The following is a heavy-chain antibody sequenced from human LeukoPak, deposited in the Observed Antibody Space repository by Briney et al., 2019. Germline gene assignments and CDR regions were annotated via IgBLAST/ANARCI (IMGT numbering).Heavy chain of an antibody. Sequence: KPSETLSLTCTVTGGSISSYYWSWIRQPPGKGLEWIGYIYYSEITNYNPSLKSRVTISVDTSKNQFSLKLGSVTAADTAVYYCARGRTDAFDIWGQGTMVTVSS. CDR3: ARGRTDAFDI. V-gene: IGHV4-59*01. CDR1: GGSISSYY. CDR2: IYYSEIT. J-gene: IGHJ3*02.